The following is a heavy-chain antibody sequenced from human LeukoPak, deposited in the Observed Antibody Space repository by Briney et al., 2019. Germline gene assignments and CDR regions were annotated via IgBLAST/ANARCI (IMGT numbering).Heavy chain of an antibody. V-gene: IGHV4-4*07. J-gene: IGHJ4*02. D-gene: IGHD5-24*01. CDR3: ARGTEMTTIAGHYSFDY. CDR1: AGSISAYY. CDR2: IYSSGST. Sequence: PSETPSLTCTVSAGSISAYYWTWIRQPAGKGLEWIGRIYSSGSTYYNPSLKTRVTISLDTSNNQFSLKVTSVTAADTAVYYCARGTEMTTIAGHYSFDYWGQGTLVSVSS.